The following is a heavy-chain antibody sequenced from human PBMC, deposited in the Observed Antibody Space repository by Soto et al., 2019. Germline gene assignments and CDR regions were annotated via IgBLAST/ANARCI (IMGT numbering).Heavy chain of an antibody. V-gene: IGHV3-33*01. Sequence: GGSPRICCAACGVTVCSYGMHWVRQEPGKGLEWMAVIWYDGSNKYYADSVKGRFTISRDNSKNTLYLQMNSLRAEDTAVYYCARDQGRGYNYGFDYWGQGTLVTVSS. J-gene: IGHJ4*02. CDR1: GVTVCSYG. CDR3: ARDQGRGYNYGFDY. CDR2: IWYDGSNK. D-gene: IGHD5-18*01.